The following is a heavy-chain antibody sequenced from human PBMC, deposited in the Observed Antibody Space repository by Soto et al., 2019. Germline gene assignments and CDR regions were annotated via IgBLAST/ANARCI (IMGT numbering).Heavy chain of an antibody. D-gene: IGHD6-13*01. CDR1: GYTFINYY. Sequence: QVQLVQSGAEVKKPGASVKLSCKASGYTFINYYIHWVRQAPGQGLEWMGIFNPTTGSTNYAQKFQGRVTLTMDTSTRTVYMELSSLRFDDTAVYYCARDLAAGDYWGQGTLVTVSS. CDR2: FNPTTGST. V-gene: IGHV1-46*01. J-gene: IGHJ4*02. CDR3: ARDLAAGDY.